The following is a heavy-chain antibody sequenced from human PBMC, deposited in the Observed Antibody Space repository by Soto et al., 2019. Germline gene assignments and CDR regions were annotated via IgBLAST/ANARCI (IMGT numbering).Heavy chain of an antibody. CDR1: GFIFRDWF. J-gene: IGHJ6*02. CDR3: ARDPARYDFWSGPNSGYYYGMDV. CDR2: ISKDSGRAT. D-gene: IGHD3-3*01. V-gene: IGHV3-11*04. Sequence: GGSLRLSCASSGFIFRDWFMSWIRQAPGKGLEWISYISKDSGRATRYADSVKGRFTISRDNAKNSLFLQMNNLTVEDTAVYYCARDPARYDFWSGPNSGYYYGMDVWGQGTTVTVSS.